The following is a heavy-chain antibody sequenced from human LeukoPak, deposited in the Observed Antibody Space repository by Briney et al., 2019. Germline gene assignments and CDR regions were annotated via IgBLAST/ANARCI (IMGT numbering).Heavy chain of an antibody. CDR2: IYTSGST. J-gene: IGHJ4*02. D-gene: IGHD7-27*01. CDR3: AREESMGTFDY. Sequence: SQTLSLTCTVSGDSISSGDYYWSWIRQPAGKGLEWIGRIYTSGSTNYKPSLKSRVTVSVDTSKNQFSLKLNSVTAADTAVYYCAREESMGTFDYWGQGTLVTVSS. CDR1: GDSISSGDYY. V-gene: IGHV4-61*02.